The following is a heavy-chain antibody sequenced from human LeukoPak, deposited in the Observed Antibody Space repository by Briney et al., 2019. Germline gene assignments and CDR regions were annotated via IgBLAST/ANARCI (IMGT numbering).Heavy chain of an antibody. V-gene: IGHV4-34*01. CDR3: AGGPVGYFDS. CDR2: INHSGST. D-gene: IGHD1-26*01. Sequence: SETLSLTCAVYGGSFSGYYWSWIRQPPGKGLEWIGEINHSGSTNNNPSLKSRVTISVDTSKNQFTLKLSSVTAADTAVYYCAGGPVGYFDSWGQGTLVTVSS. CDR1: GGSFSGYY. J-gene: IGHJ4*02.